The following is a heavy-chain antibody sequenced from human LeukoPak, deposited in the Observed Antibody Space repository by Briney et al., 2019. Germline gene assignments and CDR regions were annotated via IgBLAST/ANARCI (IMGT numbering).Heavy chain of an antibody. J-gene: IGHJ4*02. CDR3: AREERYSSSLDY. V-gene: IGHV4-39*07. CDR1: GGSISSSSYY. D-gene: IGHD6-6*01. CDR2: IFYSGST. Sequence: ASETLSLTCTVSGGSISSSSYYWGWIRQPPGKGLEWIGSIFYSGSTYYNPSLKSRVTMSVDTSKNQFSLKLISVTAADTAVYYCAREERYSSSLDYWGQGTLVTVSS.